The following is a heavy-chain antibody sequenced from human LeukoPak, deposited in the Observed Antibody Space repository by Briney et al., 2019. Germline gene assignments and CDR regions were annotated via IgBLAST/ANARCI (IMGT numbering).Heavy chain of an antibody. CDR2: IYIGGST. CDR1: GGSISSYY. V-gene: IGHV4-4*07. J-gene: IGHJ3*02. D-gene: IGHD2-2*01. Sequence: SETLSLTCIVSGGSISSYYWNWIRQSAGKGLEWIGRIYIGGSTSYNPSLKSRVTMSVDTSKIQFSLKLSSVTAADTAVYYCARDLRQLPPGKERPGDAFGIWGQGTMVTVSS. CDR3: ARDLRQLPPGKERPGDAFGI.